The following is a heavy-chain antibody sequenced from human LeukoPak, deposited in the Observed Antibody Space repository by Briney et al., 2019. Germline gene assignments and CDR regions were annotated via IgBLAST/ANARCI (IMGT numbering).Heavy chain of an antibody. CDR3: APRGP. J-gene: IGHJ5*02. Sequence: GGSLRLSCVASGFTFTGHWMSLVRQAPGKGLEWVANINQDGSDKYYVDSVEGRFTISRDNAKNLLYLEMNSLRDEDTAVYYCAPRGPWGQGTLVTVSS. CDR1: GFTFTGHW. V-gene: IGHV3-7*01. CDR2: INQDGSDK.